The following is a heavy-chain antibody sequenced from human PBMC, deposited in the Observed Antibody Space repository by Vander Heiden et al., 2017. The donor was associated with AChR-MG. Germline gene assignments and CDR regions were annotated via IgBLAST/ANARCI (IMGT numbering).Heavy chain of an antibody. CDR3: AKLGYFDWLSENNWFDP. CDR1: GFTFSSYA. D-gene: IGHD3-9*01. CDR2: ISGSGGST. Sequence: EVQLLESGGGLVQPGGSLRLSCAASGFTFSSYAMSWVRQAPGKGLEWVSAISGSGGSTYYADSVKGRFTISRDNSKNTLYLQMNSLRAEDTAVYYCAKLGYFDWLSENNWFDPWGQGTLVTVSS. J-gene: IGHJ5*02. V-gene: IGHV3-23*01.